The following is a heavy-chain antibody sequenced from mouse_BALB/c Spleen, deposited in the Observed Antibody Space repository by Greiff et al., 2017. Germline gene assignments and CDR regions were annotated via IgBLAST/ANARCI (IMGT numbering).Heavy chain of an antibody. Sequence: EVQLQESGPGLVKPSQSLSLTCTVTGYSITSDYAWNWIRQFPGNKLEWMGYISYSGSTSYNPSLKSRISITRDTSKNQFFLQLNSVTTEDTATYYCARSRLRLGDYFDYWGQGTTLTVSS. D-gene: IGHD1-2*01. CDR2: ISYSGST. CDR1: GYSITSDYA. V-gene: IGHV3-2*02. J-gene: IGHJ2*01. CDR3: ARSRLRLGDYFDY.